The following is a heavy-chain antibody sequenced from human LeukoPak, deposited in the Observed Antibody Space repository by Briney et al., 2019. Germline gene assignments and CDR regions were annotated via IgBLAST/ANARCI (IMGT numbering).Heavy chain of an antibody. CDR2: IYYSGST. J-gene: IGHJ5*02. D-gene: IGHD2-2*02. V-gene: IGHV4-59*01. CDR3: ARAIVVVPAAIGWFDP. CDR1: GGSISSYY. Sequence: SVTLSLTCTVSGGSISSYYWSWIRQPPGKGLEWVGYIYYSGSTNYNPSLKSRVTISVDTSKNQFSLKLSSVTAADTAVYYCARAIVVVPAAIGWFDPWGQGTLVTVSS.